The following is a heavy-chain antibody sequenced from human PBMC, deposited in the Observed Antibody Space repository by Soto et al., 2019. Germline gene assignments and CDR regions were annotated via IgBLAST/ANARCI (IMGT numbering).Heavy chain of an antibody. CDR1: GFSLTTSGVG. J-gene: IGHJ4*02. CDR3: AHRVLRTVFGLVTTTAIYFDF. V-gene: IGHV2-5*02. D-gene: IGHD3-3*01. Sequence: QITLNESGPTQVKPIQTLTLTCTFSGFSLTTSGVGVGWIRQSPGKAPEWLALIYWDDDKRYSPSLKSRLTITKDTSKSQVVLTMADLDPADTATYYCAHRVLRTVFGLVTTTAIYFDFWGQGTPVAVSS. CDR2: IYWDDDK.